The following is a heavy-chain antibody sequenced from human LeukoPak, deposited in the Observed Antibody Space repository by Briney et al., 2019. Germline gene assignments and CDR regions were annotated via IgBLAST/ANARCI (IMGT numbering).Heavy chain of an antibody. J-gene: IGHJ4*02. CDR3: ARGLRSSY. Sequence: SETLSLTCAVYGGSFSGYYWSWIRQPPGKGLEWIGEINHSGSTNYNPSLKSRVTISVDTSKNQFSLKLSSVTAADTAVYYCARGLRSSYWDQGTLSPSPQ. CDR2: INHSGST. D-gene: IGHD4-17*01. V-gene: IGHV4-34*01. CDR1: GGSFSGYY.